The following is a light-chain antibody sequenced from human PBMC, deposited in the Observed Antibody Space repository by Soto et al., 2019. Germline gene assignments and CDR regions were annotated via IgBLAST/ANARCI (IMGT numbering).Light chain of an antibody. Sequence: EIVMTQSPATLSVSPGERATLSCRASQSISSKLGWYQQRPGRAPRLLIYGASTRATGIPARFSGSGSGTEFTLTISSLQSEDSAVDYCQQYNSWTTITFGQGTRLEIK. CDR3: QQYNSWTTIT. J-gene: IGKJ5*01. CDR1: QSISSK. V-gene: IGKV3-15*01. CDR2: GAS.